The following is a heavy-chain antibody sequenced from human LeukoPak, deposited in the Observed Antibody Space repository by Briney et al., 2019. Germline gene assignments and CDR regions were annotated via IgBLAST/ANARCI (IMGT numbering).Heavy chain of an antibody. CDR1: GYTFTGYY. V-gene: IGHV1-18*04. CDR3: ARVRVDYDSSGYYSDY. Sequence: ASVKVSCKASGYTFTGYYMHWVRQAPGQGLEWMGWISAYNGNTNYAQKLQGRVTMTTDTSTSTAYMELRSLRSDDTAVYYCARVRVDYDSSGYYSDYWGQGTLVTVSS. J-gene: IGHJ4*02. CDR2: ISAYNGNT. D-gene: IGHD3-22*01.